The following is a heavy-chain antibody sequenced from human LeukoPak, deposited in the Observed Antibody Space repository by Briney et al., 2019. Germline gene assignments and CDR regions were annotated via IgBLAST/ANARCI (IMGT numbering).Heavy chain of an antibody. Sequence: GGSPRLSCAASGFTFSSYGMHWVRQAPGKGLEWVAVISYDGSNKYYADSVKGRFTISRDNSKNTLYLQMNSLRAEDTAVYYCAKDQIGIAVAGYYYYYGMDVWGQGTTVTVSS. CDR2: ISYDGSNK. D-gene: IGHD6-19*01. CDR1: GFTFSSYG. V-gene: IGHV3-30*18. J-gene: IGHJ6*02. CDR3: AKDQIGIAVAGYYYYYGMDV.